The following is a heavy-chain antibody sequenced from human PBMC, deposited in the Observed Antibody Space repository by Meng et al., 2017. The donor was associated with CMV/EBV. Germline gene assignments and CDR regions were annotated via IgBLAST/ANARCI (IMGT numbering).Heavy chain of an antibody. CDR2: IRSKANSYST. CDR3: TRPNAYYVFWSGYGMGYYYYGMDV. J-gene: IGHJ6*02. CDR1: GFTFSGSA. D-gene: IGHD3-3*01. V-gene: IGHV3-73*01. Sequence: GESLKISCAASGFTFSGSAMHWVRQASGKGLEWVGRIRSKANSYSTAYATSVKGKFTISRDHSKNTAYLQMNSLKTEDTAVYYCTRPNAYYVFWSGYGMGYYYYGMDVWGQGTTVTVSS.